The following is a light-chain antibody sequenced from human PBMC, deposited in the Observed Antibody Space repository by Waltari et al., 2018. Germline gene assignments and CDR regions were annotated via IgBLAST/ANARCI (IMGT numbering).Light chain of an antibody. Sequence: QPQPSQSPALVVYGDAKRPSGVPARISGSNSENMATLTISGTQATDEADYYCQAWDPTSHVTFGGGTKLTVL. CDR3: QAWDPTSHVT. V-gene: IGLV3-1*01. J-gene: IGLJ2*01. CDR2: GDA.